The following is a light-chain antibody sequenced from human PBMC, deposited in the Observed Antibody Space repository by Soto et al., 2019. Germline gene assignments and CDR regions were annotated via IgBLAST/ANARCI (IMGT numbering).Light chain of an antibody. CDR2: DVS. V-gene: IGLV2-14*01. CDR3: SSYTSSGTYV. CDR1: SSDVGGYNY. J-gene: IGLJ1*01. Sequence: QSALTQPPSVSGSPGQSITISCTGTSSDVGGYNYVYWYQQHPGKAPKLMIYDVSNRPSGVSNRFSGSKSGNTASLTISGVEAEDEADYYCSSYTSSGTYVFGTGTKLTVL.